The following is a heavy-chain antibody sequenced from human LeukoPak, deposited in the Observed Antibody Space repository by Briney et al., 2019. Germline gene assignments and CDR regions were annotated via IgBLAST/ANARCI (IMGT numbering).Heavy chain of an antibody. D-gene: IGHD1-7*01. CDR2: IYHSGST. CDR1: GYSISSGYY. Sequence: SETLSLTCTVSGYSISSGYYWGWIRQPPGKGLEWIGSIYHSGSTYYNPSLKSRVTISVDTSKNQFPLKLSSVTAADTAVYYCARQLELRAGDYWGQGTLVTVSS. CDR3: ARQLELRAGDY. J-gene: IGHJ4*02. V-gene: IGHV4-38-2*02.